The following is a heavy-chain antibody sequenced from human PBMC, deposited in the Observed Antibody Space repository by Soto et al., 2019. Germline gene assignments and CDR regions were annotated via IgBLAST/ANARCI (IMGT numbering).Heavy chain of an antibody. D-gene: IGHD3-3*01. J-gene: IGHJ4*02. Sequence: SETLSLTCTVSGGSISSYYWSWIRQPPGKGLEWIGYIYYSGSTNYNPSLKSRVTISVDTSKNQFSLKLSSVTAADTAVYYCARGCYDFWSGYYTLDYWGQGTLVTVSS. CDR1: GGSISSYY. CDR3: ARGCYDFWSGYYTLDY. V-gene: IGHV4-59*01. CDR2: IYYSGST.